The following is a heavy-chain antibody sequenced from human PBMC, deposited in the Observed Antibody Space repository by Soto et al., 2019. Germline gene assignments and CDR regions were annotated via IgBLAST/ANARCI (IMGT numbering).Heavy chain of an antibody. CDR2: IIPIFGTA. CDR1: GGTFSSYA. V-gene: IGHV1-69*13. J-gene: IGHJ6*02. CDR3: ARDKRELTMIVVVTNQIQSGMDV. Sequence: SVKVSCKASGGTFSSYAISWVRQAPGQGLEWMGGIIPIFGTANYAQKFQGRVTITADESTSTAYMELSSLRSEDTAVYYCARDKRELTMIVVVTNQIQSGMDVWGQGTTVTVSS. D-gene: IGHD3-22*01.